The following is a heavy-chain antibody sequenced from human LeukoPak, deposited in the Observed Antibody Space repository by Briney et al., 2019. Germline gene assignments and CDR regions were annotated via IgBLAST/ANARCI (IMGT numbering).Heavy chain of an antibody. V-gene: IGHV1-8*01. CDR3: ARVTGSIDY. Sequence: ASLKVSCKASGYTFTSYDINWLRQATGQGLEWMGWMNPKSGNTGHAQKFQGRVTMTRDTSISTAYMELGSLRSEDTAVYYCARVTGSIDYWGQGTLVTVSS. CDR1: GYTFTSYD. CDR2: MNPKSGNT. J-gene: IGHJ4*02. D-gene: IGHD1-26*01.